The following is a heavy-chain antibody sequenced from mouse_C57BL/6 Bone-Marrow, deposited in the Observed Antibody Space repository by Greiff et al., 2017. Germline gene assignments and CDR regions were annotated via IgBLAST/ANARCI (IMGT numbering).Heavy chain of an antibody. J-gene: IGHJ2*01. CDR1: GYTFTGYW. CDR2: IFPGGGST. Sequence: VQLKQSGAELMKPGASVKLSCKATGYTFTGYWIEWVKQRPGHGLEWIGEIFPGGGSTNYNEKFKGKATFTADTSSNTAYMQLSSLTTEDSAIYYCAREELGRHYWGQGTTLTVSS. D-gene: IGHD4-1*01. CDR3: AREELGRHY. V-gene: IGHV1-9*01.